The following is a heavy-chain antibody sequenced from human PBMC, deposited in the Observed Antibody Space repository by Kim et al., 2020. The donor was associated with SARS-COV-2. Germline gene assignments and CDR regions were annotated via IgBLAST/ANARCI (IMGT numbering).Heavy chain of an antibody. V-gene: IGHV3-11*05. D-gene: IGHD3-22*01. CDR1: GFTFSDYY. Sequence: GGSLRLSCAASGFTFSDYYMSWIRQAPGKGLEWVSYISSSSSYTNYADSVKGRFTISRDNAKNSLYLQMNSLRAEDTAVYYCARAMSDYYDSSGYYKGYDAFDIWGQGTMVTVSS. J-gene: IGHJ3*02. CDR2: ISSSSSYT. CDR3: ARAMSDYYDSSGYYKGYDAFDI.